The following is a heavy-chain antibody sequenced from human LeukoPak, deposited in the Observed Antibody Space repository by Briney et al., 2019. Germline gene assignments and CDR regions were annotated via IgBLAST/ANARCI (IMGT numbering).Heavy chain of an antibody. V-gene: IGHV3-9*01. J-gene: IGHJ4*02. CDR3: AKDMGWELLGSFDY. D-gene: IGHD1-26*01. Sequence: PGRSLRLSCAASGFTFDDYAMHWVRRAPGKGLEWVSGISWNSGSIGYADSVKGRFTISRDNAKNSLYLQMNSLRAEDTALYYCAKDMGWELLGSFDYWGQGTLVTVSS. CDR2: ISWNSGSI. CDR1: GFTFDDYA.